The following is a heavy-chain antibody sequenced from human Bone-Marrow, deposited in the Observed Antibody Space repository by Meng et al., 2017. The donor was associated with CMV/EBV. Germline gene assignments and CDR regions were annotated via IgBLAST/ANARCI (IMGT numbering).Heavy chain of an antibody. Sequence: SETLSLTCTVSGGSISSSSYYWGWIRQPPGKGLEWIGSIYYSGSTYYNPSLKSRVTISVDTSKNQFSLKLSSVTAADTAVYYCARDWGSREAAAGENYYYYGMDFWGQGTTVTVSS. CDR2: IYYSGST. CDR1: GGSISSSSYY. D-gene: IGHD6-13*01. V-gene: IGHV4-39*07. J-gene: IGHJ6*02. CDR3: ARDWGSREAAAGENYYYYGMDF.